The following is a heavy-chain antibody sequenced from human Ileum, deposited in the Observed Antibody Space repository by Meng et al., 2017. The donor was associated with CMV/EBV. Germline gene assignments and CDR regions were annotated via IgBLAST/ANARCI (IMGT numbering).Heavy chain of an antibody. CDR2: INPNSGGT. V-gene: IGHV1-2*02. CDR1: GYTFTDYY. D-gene: IGHD6-6*01. J-gene: IGHJ6*02. Sequence: ASVKVSCKASGYTFTDYYMHWVRQAPGQGLEWMGWINPNSGGTNYAQKFQGRVTMTRDTSISTAYMELSRLRSDDTAVYYCVDSSSPRGGMDVWGQGTTVTVSS. CDR3: VDSSSPRGGMDV.